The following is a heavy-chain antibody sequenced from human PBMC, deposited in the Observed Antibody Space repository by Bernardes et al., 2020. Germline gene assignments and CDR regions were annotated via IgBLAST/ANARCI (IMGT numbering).Heavy chain of an antibody. D-gene: IGHD2-15*01. J-gene: IGHJ1*01. CDR3: ARVYCSGGSCYSQYFQH. CDR1: GFTFSSYW. Sequence: GGSLRLSCAASGFTFSSYWMHWVRQAPGKGLVWVSRINSDGSSTSYADSVKGRFTISRDNAKNTLYLQMNSLRAEDTAVYYCARVYCSGGSCYSQYFQHWGQGTLVTVSS. CDR2: INSDGSST. V-gene: IGHV3-74*01.